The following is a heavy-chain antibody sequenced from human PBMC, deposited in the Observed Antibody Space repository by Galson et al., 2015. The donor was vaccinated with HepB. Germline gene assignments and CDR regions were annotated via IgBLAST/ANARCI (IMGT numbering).Heavy chain of an antibody. D-gene: IGHD3-3*01. Sequence: SLRLSCAASGFTFSSYGMHWVRQAPGKGLEWVAVISYDGSNKYYADSVKGRFTISRDNSKNTLYLQMNSLRAEDTAVYYCANFDNYDFWSGYYTVPSDAFDIWGQGTMVTVSS. J-gene: IGHJ3*02. CDR3: ANFDNYDFWSGYYTVPSDAFDI. V-gene: IGHV3-30*18. CDR1: GFTFSSYG. CDR2: ISYDGSNK.